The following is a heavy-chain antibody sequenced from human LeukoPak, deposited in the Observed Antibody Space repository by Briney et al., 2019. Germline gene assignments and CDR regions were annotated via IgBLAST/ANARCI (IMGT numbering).Heavy chain of an antibody. CDR2: ISGSGGST. CDR1: GFTFSSYA. J-gene: IGHJ4*02. V-gene: IGHV3-23*01. D-gene: IGHD1-26*01. CDR3: AKRVDNEWELPHYFDY. Sequence: QPGGSLRLSCAASGFTFSSYAMSWVRQAPGKGLEWVSAISGSGGSTYYADSVKGRFTISRDNSKNTLYLQMNSLRAEDTAVYYCAKRVDNEWELPHYFDYWGQGTLVTVSS.